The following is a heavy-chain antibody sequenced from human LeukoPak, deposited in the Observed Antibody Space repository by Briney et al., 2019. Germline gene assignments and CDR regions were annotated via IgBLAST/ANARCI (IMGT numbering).Heavy chain of an antibody. Sequence: GGSLRLSCAASGFTFSSYAMSWVRQAPGKGLEWVSAISGSGGSTYYADSVKGRFTISRDNSKNTLYLQMNSLRAEDTAVYYCAKAIHYDYVWGSYRNDAFDIWGQGTMVTVS. CDR2: ISGSGGST. D-gene: IGHD3-16*02. V-gene: IGHV3-23*01. J-gene: IGHJ3*02. CDR1: GFTFSSYA. CDR3: AKAIHYDYVWGSYRNDAFDI.